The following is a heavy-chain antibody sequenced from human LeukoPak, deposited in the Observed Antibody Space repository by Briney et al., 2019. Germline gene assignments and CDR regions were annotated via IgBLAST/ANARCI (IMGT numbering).Heavy chain of an antibody. D-gene: IGHD3-16*01. Sequence: GASVKVSCKASGYTFTGYYMHWVRQAPGQGLEWMGWINPNSGGTNCAQKFQGRVTMTRDTSISTAYMELSRLRSDDTAVYYCARVYFGYDYVWGSPYPDYWGQGTLVTVSS. V-gene: IGHV1-2*02. CDR1: GYTFTGYY. CDR2: INPNSGGT. CDR3: ARVYFGYDYVWGSPYPDY. J-gene: IGHJ4*02.